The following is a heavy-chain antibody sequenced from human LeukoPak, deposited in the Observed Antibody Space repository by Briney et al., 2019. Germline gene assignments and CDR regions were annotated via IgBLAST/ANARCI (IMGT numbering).Heavy chain of an antibody. J-gene: IGHJ4*02. V-gene: IGHV1-46*01. CDR2: INPSSGAT. D-gene: IGHD3-22*01. CDR3: ARLASRERTSYYDTSGLDQ. Sequence: AASVKVSCKPSGYTFTSYYIHWVRQAPGQGLEWMGIINPSSGATSYSQKFQGRVIMTRDMSTSTVYMELSSLRSEDTAIYYCARLASRERTSYYDTSGLDQWGQGTLVTVSS. CDR1: GYTFTSYY.